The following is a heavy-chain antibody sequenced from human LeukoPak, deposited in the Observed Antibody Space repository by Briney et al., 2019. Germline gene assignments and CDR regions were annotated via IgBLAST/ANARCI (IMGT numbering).Heavy chain of an antibody. J-gene: IGHJ4*02. V-gene: IGHV3-11*01. CDR3: ARDWATVDTMTILDY. D-gene: IGHD4-23*01. CDR2: ISNSGSTI. CDR1: GFTFSDYY. Sequence: GGSLRLSCAASGFTFSDYYMSWIRQAPGKGLEWVSYISNSGSTIYYADSVKGRFTISRDNAKNSLYLQMNSLRAEDTAVYYCARDWATVDTMTILDYWGQGTLVTVSS.